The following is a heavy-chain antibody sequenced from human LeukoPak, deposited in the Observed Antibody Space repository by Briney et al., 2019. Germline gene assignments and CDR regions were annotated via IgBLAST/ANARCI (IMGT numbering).Heavy chain of an antibody. CDR1: GFTFSSYA. J-gene: IGHJ3*02. V-gene: IGHV3-23*01. CDR2: ISGSGGST. Sequence: GGSLRLSCAASGFTFSSYAMSWVRQAPGKGLECVSAISGSGGSTYYADSVKGRFTISRDNSKNTLYLQMNSLRAEDTAVYYCAKVWDYGGNGLAFDIWGQGTMCTVSS. CDR3: AKVWDYGGNGLAFDI. D-gene: IGHD4-23*01.